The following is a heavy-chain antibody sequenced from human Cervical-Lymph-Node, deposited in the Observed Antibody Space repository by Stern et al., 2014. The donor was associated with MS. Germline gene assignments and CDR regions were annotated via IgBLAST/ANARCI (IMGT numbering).Heavy chain of an antibody. CDR3: ARAAYSTSSYNY. CDR1: GGTFSNHV. CDR2: TIPIFGKA. Sequence: QLVQSGAEVKKPGSSVKVSCKASGGTFSNHVISWVRQAPGQGLEWMGGTIPIFGKAIYAQKFQGRVTITADESPRAAYMELSSLRSEDPAVYYCARAAYSTSSYNYWGQGTLVTVSA. D-gene: IGHD2/OR15-2a*01. V-gene: IGHV1-69*01. J-gene: IGHJ4*02.